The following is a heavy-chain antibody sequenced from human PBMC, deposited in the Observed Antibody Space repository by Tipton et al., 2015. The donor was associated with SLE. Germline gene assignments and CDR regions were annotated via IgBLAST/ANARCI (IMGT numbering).Heavy chain of an antibody. CDR2: ISPSGDNT. CDR1: GYTFSSYH. V-gene: IGHV1-46*01. J-gene: IGHJ6*02. D-gene: IGHD6-13*01. CDR3: ACIPAAAGRTIPRYYYTVDV. Sequence: QLVQSGAEVKKPGASVKVSCKASGYTFSSYHMHWVRQAPGQGLEWMGIISPSGDNTSYAQKFQGRVTMTRDTSKNQFSLRLRSVTAADTAIYYCACIPAAAGRTIPRYYYTVDVWGQGTTVTVSS.